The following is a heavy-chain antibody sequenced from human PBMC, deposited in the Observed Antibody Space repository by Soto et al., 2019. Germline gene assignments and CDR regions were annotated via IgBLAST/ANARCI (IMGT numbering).Heavy chain of an antibody. V-gene: IGHV6-1*01. CDR3: ARSLREYSSGWSFYYYGMDV. Sequence: SQTLSLTCAISGYSVSSNSAAWNWIIQSPSRGLEWLGRTYYRSKWYNDYAVSVKSRITINPDTSKNQFSLQLNSVTPEDTAVYYCARSLREYSSGWSFYYYGMDVWAHGTTLTVSX. J-gene: IGHJ6*02. CDR1: GYSVSSNSAA. CDR2: TYYRSKWYN. D-gene: IGHD6-19*01.